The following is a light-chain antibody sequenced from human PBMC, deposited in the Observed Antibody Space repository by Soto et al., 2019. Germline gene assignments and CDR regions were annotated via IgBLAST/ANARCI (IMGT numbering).Light chain of an antibody. J-gene: IGKJ5*01. Sequence: EILFTQYPGTLALPAGERATLSCRPSQSVISNYLAWYQQKAVQAPRIIIYGASSRATGIPDRFTGSGSGTDYILTIIRLETEEFEVYYCQQYGSSSITFGQGTKVDIK. CDR2: GAS. V-gene: IGKV3-20*01. CDR3: QQYGSSSIT. CDR1: QSVISNY.